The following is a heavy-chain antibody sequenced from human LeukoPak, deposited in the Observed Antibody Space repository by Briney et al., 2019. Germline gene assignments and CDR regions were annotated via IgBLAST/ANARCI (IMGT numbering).Heavy chain of an antibody. D-gene: IGHD5-24*01. V-gene: IGHV1-2*02. CDR1: GYTFTGYY. J-gene: IGHJ5*02. CDR3: ARDARGTTVTNIEMATTMPGWFDP. Sequence: GASVKVSCKASGYTFTGYYMHWVRQAPGQGLEWMGWINPNSGGTNYAQKSQGRVTMTRDTSISTAYMELSRLRSDDTAVYYCARDARGTTVTNIEMATTMPGWFDPWGQGTLVTVSS. CDR2: INPNSGGT.